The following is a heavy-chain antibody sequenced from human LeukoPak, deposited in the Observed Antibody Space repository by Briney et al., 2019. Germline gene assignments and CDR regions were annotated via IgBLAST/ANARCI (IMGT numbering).Heavy chain of an antibody. J-gene: IGHJ4*02. CDR3: AKDRVWNSFDS. D-gene: IGHD1-1*01. CDR1: GFTFSTYW. V-gene: IGHV3-74*01. CDR2: INTDGSST. Sequence: GGSLRLSCAASGFTFSTYWMNWVRQAPGKGLVWVSRINTDGSSTSYADSVKGRFTISRDNAKNTLYLQMNSLKNEDTAVYYCAKDRVWNSFDSWGQGTLVTVSS.